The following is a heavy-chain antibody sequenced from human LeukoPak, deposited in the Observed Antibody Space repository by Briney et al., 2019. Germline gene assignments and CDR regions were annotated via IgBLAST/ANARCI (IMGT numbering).Heavy chain of an antibody. CDR2: INHSGST. V-gene: IGHV4-34*01. CDR3: ARDLLAYNWNHGCFDC. Sequence: SETLSLTCAVYGGSFSGYYWRWIRQPPGKGLEWIEEINHSGSTYYNPSLKSRVTISVDTSKNQFSLKLSSVTAADTAVYYCARDLLAYNWNHGCFDCWGQGTLVTVSS. D-gene: IGHD1-20*01. J-gene: IGHJ4*02. CDR1: GGSFSGYY.